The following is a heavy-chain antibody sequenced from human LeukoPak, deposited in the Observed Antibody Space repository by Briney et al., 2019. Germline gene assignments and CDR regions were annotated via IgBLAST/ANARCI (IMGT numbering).Heavy chain of an antibody. D-gene: IGHD6-13*01. V-gene: IGHV1-8*01. CDR1: GYTFTSYD. J-gene: IGHJ4*02. CDR2: MNPNSGNT. Sequence: ASVKVSCKASGYTFTSYDINWVRQATGQGLEWMGWMNPNSGNTGYAQKFQGRVTMTRNTSISTACMELSSLRSEDTAVYYCARGRGRQLGRSIDYWGQGTLVTVSS. CDR3: ARGRGRQLGRSIDY.